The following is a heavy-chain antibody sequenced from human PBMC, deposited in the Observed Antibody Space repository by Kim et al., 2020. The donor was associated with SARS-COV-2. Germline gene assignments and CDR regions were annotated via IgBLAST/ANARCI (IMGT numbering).Heavy chain of an antibody. D-gene: IGHD5-18*01. CDR3: VSDSDGYTYIFDY. V-gene: IGHV3-30*03. J-gene: IGHJ4*03. Sequence: GGSLRLSCAASGFTFSSYGMHWVRQAPDKGMEWVAIISYDGSNKYYADSVKGRFTVSRDVSKNALYLQMNSLRAEDTALYYCVSDSDGYTYIFDYWGQGT. CDR1: GFTFSSYG. CDR2: ISYDGSNK.